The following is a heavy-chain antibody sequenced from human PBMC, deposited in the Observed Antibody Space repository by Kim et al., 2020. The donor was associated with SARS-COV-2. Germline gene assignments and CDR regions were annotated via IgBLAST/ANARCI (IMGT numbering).Heavy chain of an antibody. V-gene: IGHV3-30*01. CDR3: ARAIAARVY. D-gene: IGHD6-6*01. J-gene: IGHJ4*02. CDR2: GSNK. Sequence: GSNKYHVDHVKGRFTISRDNSKNTLYRQMNSLRAEDTAVYYCARAIAARVYWGQGTLVTVSS.